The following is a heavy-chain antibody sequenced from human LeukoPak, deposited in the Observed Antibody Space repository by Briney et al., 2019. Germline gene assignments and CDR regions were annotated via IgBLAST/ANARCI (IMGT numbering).Heavy chain of an antibody. D-gene: IGHD1-26*01. J-gene: IGHJ4*02. CDR3: AKDSYSGTYYDY. Sequence: GGSLRLSCAASGFSVSSNYISWVRQAPGKGLGWVSAISGSGGSTYYADSVKGRFTISRDNSKNTLYLQMSSLRTEDTAVYYCAKDSYSGTYYDYWGQGTLVTVSS. V-gene: IGHV3-23*01. CDR1: GFSVSSNY. CDR2: ISGSGGST.